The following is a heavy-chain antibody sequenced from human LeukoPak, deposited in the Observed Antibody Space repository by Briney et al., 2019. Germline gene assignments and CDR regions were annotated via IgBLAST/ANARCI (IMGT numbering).Heavy chain of an antibody. CDR2: INHSGST. Sequence: SETLSLTCAVYGGSFSGYYWSWIRQPPGKGLEWIGEINHSGSTNYNPSLKSRVTISVDTSKNQFSLKLSSVTAADTAVYYCARTGEYYDFWSGYYGYYYYYYMDGWGKGTTVTVSS. CDR1: GGSFSGYY. D-gene: IGHD3-3*01. J-gene: IGHJ6*03. V-gene: IGHV4-34*01. CDR3: ARTGEYYDFWSGYYGYYYYYYMDG.